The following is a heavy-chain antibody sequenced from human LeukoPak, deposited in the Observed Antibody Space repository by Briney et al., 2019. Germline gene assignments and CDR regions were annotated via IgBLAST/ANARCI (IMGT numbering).Heavy chain of an antibody. D-gene: IGHD1-26*01. CDR1: GGSFSGYY. Sequence: NPSETLSLTCAVYGGSFSGYYWSWIRQPPGKGLEWIGEINHSGSTNYNPSLKSRVTISVDTSKNQFSLKLSSVTAADTAVYYCARAVGATLFDYWGQGTLVTVSS. CDR2: INHSGST. J-gene: IGHJ4*02. V-gene: IGHV4-34*01. CDR3: ARAVGATLFDY.